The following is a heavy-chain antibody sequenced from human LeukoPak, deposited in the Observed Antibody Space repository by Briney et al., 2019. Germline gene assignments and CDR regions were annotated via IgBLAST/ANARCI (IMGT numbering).Heavy chain of an antibody. D-gene: IGHD2-2*02. CDR2: IIPIFGTA. Sequence: ASVKVSCKASGGTFSSYAISWVRQVPGQGLEWMGGIIPIFGTANYAQKFQGRVTITADKSTSTAYMELSSLRSEDTAVYYCAGWDIVVVPAAIGWFDPWGQGTLVTVSS. V-gene: IGHV1-69*06. CDR1: GGTFSSYA. CDR3: AGWDIVVVPAAIGWFDP. J-gene: IGHJ5*02.